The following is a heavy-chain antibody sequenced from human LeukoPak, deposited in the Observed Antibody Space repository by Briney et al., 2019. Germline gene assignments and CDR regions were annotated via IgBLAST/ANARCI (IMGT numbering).Heavy chain of an antibody. Sequence: GASVEVSCKASGYTFTSYYMHWVRQAPGQGLEWMGIINPSGGSTSYAQKFQGRVTMTRDMSTSTVYMELSSLRSEDTAVYYCAREVTRLGKTGGAFDIWGQGTMVTVSS. CDR1: GYTFTSYY. CDR2: INPSGGST. J-gene: IGHJ3*02. CDR3: AREVTRLGKTGGAFDI. D-gene: IGHD7-27*01. V-gene: IGHV1-46*01.